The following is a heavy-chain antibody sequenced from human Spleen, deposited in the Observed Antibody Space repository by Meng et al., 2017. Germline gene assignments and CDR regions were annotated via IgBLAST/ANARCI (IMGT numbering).Heavy chain of an antibody. CDR1: GFILSTYA. J-gene: IGHJ4*02. CDR3: ARDVRGGTTEVGDY. CDR2: TSYDETYK. D-gene: IGHD4-23*01. Sequence: QVQLVESGGGVVQPGRSLRLSCAASGFILSTYAMHWVRQAPGEGLQWVAFTSYDETYKYYADSVEGRFTISRDNSKNTVYLQMNNLGPEDTAMYYCARDVRGGTTEVGDYWGQGTLVTVSS. V-gene: IGHV3-30-3*01.